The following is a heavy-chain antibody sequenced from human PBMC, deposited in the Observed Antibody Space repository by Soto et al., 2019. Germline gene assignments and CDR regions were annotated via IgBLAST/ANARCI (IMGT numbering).Heavy chain of an antibody. CDR1: GYSFTNYG. J-gene: IGHJ6*03. Sequence: QDQLVQSGAEVKKPGASVTVSCKASGYSFTNYGITWVRQAPGQGLEWMGWISGFNGNTHYEQKLQGRVTMTTDASTSTAYMALRSLRSDDTAVYYCARDRGVAPPVAGNTHYYYYMDVWGKGTTVTVSS. V-gene: IGHV1-18*01. CDR3: ARDRGVAPPVAGNTHYYYYMDV. CDR2: ISGFNGNT. D-gene: IGHD6-19*01.